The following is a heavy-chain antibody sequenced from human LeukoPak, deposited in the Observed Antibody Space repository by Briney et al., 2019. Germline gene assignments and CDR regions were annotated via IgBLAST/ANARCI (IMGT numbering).Heavy chain of an antibody. Sequence: QSGGSLSLSCAASGFTFSGSAMTWVRQAPGKGLQWVSTITGSDDKTYYADSVKGRFTISRDFSKNMVHLHMNSLRVEDTAIYYCAKGQQLYSGYHPDYWGQGTLVTVSS. CDR2: ITGSDDKT. J-gene: IGHJ4*02. CDR1: GFTFSGSA. D-gene: IGHD5-12*01. CDR3: AKGQQLYSGYHPDY. V-gene: IGHV3-23*01.